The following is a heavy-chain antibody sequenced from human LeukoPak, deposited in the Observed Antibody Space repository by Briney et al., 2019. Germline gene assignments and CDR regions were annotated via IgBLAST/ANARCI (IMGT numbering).Heavy chain of an antibody. J-gene: IGHJ5*02. CDR3: ARDPYYDFWSGYYLGWFDP. V-gene: IGHV3-48*01. Sequence: GGSLRLSCAASGFTFSSYSMNWVRQAPGKGLEWVSYISSSSSTIYYADSVKGRFTISRDNAKNSLYLQMNSLRAEDTAVYYCARDPYYDFWSGYYLGWFDPWGQGNLVTVSS. CDR1: GFTFSSYS. CDR2: ISSSSSTI. D-gene: IGHD3-3*01.